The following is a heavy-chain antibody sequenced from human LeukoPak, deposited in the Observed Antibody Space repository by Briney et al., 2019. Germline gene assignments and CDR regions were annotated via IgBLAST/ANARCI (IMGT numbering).Heavy chain of an antibody. CDR2: INQDGRQI. Sequence: PGGSLRLSCAASGFTFSTYWVSWIRQAPEKGLEWVAHINQDGRQIYYVDSVKGRFTISRDNAKNSLYLQMNSLRGEDTAVYYCVADGGMYWGQGTLVTVSS. CDR1: GFTFSTYW. CDR3: VADGGMY. J-gene: IGHJ4*02. D-gene: IGHD4-23*01. V-gene: IGHV3-7*05.